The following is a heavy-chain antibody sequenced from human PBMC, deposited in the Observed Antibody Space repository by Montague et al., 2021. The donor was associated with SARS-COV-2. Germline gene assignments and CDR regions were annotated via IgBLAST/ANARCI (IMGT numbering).Heavy chain of an antibody. V-gene: IGHV6-1*01. J-gene: IGHJ3*02. CDR3: ARGDGLGPYTGYAFDI. CDR1: GDSVAGHRVS. CDR2: TYYRSRRFD. Sequence: CAISGDSVAGHRVSWDWHRPSLQRRLEWLGRTYYRSRRFDHYEVSMKGRISIKADTSKNQFSLQLDSMTPEDTAVYYCARGDGLGPYTGYAFDIWGQGTLVTVSS. D-gene: IGHD3-16*01.